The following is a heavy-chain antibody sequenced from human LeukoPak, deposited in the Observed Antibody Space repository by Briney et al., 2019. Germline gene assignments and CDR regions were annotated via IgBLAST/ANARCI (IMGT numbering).Heavy chain of an antibody. D-gene: IGHD6-13*01. CDR3: ARDRVSMYSFDY. CDR1: TYSISSGYY. CDR2: IYHSGST. J-gene: IGHJ4*02. V-gene: IGHV4-38-2*02. Sequence: PSETLSLTCTVSTYSISSGYYRGWIRQPPGKGLEWIGSIYHSGSTYYNPSLKSRLTISVDTSKNQFSLKLSSVTAADTAVYYCARDRVSMYSFDYWGQGTLVTVSS.